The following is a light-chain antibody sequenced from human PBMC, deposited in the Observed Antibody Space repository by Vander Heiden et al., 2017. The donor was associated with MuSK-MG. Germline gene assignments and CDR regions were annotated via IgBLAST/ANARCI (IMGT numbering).Light chain of an antibody. CDR2: DVS. CDR1: SSDVGGYNY. CDR3: SSYTSSSTKL. Sequence: QSALTQPASVSESPGQSITISCTGTSSDVGGYNYVSCYQQHPGNAPKLMIYDVSNRPSGVSNRFSGSKSGNTASPTISGLQAEDEADYYCSSYTSSSTKLFGGGTKLTVL. J-gene: IGLJ2*01. V-gene: IGLV2-14*03.